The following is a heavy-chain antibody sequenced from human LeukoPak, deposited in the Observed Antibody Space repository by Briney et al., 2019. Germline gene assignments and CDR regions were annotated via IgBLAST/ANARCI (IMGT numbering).Heavy chain of an antibody. CDR1: GCTFSSYW. CDR2: IKQVGSEK. V-gene: IGHV3-7*03. J-gene: IGHJ4*02. CDR3: ARGFDWLRYSYFDY. D-gene: IGHD3-9*01. Sequence: GGSLRLSCAASGCTFSSYWMSWVRQAPGKGLEWVANIKQVGSEKYYVDSVKGRFTISRDNAKNSLYLQMNSLRAEDTAVYYCARGFDWLRYSYFDYWGQGTLVTVSS.